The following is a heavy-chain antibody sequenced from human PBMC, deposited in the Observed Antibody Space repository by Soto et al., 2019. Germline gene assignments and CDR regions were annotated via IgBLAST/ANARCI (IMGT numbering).Heavy chain of an antibody. D-gene: IGHD2-2*01. CDR1: GFTFSDSA. Sequence: GGSLRLSCAASGFTFSDSAMHWVRQASGKGLEWVGRIRSKANNYATAYAASVRGRFTISRDDSKNTAYLQINSLKTEATAMYYCTRQLGYCTGTSCYAAGYYYGMDVWGRGTTVTVSS. CDR2: IRSKANNYAT. V-gene: IGHV3-73*01. CDR3: TRQLGYCTGTSCYAAGYYYGMDV. J-gene: IGHJ6*02.